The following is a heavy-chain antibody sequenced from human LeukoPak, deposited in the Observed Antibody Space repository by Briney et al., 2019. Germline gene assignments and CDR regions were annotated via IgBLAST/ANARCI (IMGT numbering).Heavy chain of an antibody. D-gene: IGHD6-13*01. J-gene: IGHJ5*02. CDR2: INHSGST. CDR1: GGSFSGYY. Sequence: SETLSLTCAVYGGSFSGYYWSWIRQPPGKGLEWIGEINHSGSTNYNPSLKSRVTISVDTSKNQFSLKLSSVTAAGTAVYYCARREKSSSWYRKGNWFDPWGQGTLVTVSS. V-gene: IGHV4-34*01. CDR3: ARREKSSSWYRKGNWFDP.